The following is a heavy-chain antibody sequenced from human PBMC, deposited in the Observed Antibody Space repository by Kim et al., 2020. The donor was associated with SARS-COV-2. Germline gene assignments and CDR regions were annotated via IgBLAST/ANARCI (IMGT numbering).Heavy chain of an antibody. CDR3: AKRSLKSFDY. Sequence: GGSLRLSCAASGFTFSNYAMSWVRQAPGKGLDWVSTISDGGGGTYYADSVKGRFTISRDYSNTLYLQMNTLRVEDTAVYYCAKRSLKSFDYWGLGTLVTVSS. J-gene: IGHJ4*02. CDR2: ISDGGGGT. CDR1: GFTFSNYA. V-gene: IGHV3-23*01.